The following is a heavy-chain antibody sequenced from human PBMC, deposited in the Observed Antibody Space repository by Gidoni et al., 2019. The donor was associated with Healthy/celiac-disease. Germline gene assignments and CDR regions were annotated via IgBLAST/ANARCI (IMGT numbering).Heavy chain of an antibody. CDR3: AREYYDFWSGYYNWFDP. V-gene: IGHV3-48*02. J-gene: IGHJ5*02. CDR2: ISSSSSTI. CDR1: GFTFSSYS. D-gene: IGHD3-3*01. Sequence: EVQLVESGGGLVQPGGSLRLSCAASGFTFSSYSMNWVRQAPGKGLGWVSYISSSSSTIYYADSVKGRFTISRDNAKNSLYLQMNSLRDEDTAVYYCAREYYDFWSGYYNWFDPWGQGTLVTVSS.